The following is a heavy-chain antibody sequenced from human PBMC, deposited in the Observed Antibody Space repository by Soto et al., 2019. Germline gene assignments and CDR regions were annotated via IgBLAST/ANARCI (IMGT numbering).Heavy chain of an antibody. CDR2: INHSGST. V-gene: IGHV4-34*01. CDR3: ARQINSGYDYYFDY. J-gene: IGHJ4*02. D-gene: IGHD5-12*01. CDR1: GGSFSGYY. Sequence: SETLSLTCAVYGGSFSGYYWSWIRQPPGKGLEWIGEINHSGSTNYNPSLKSRVTISVDTSKNQFSLKLSSVTAADTAVYYCARQINSGYDYYFDYWGQGTLVTVSS.